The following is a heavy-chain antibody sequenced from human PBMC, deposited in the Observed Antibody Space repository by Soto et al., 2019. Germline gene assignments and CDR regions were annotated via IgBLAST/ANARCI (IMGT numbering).Heavy chain of an antibody. Sequence: EVQLVESGGGLVKPGGSLRLSCAASGFIFSSYSMNWVRQAPGKGLEWVSSISSTSAYIYYADSVKGRFTISRDNAKNSLYLQMNSLSAEDTATYYCARASFSKYGSGKDGLDYWGQGSLVTVSS. J-gene: IGHJ4*02. CDR2: ISSTSAYI. CDR3: ARASFSKYGSGKDGLDY. D-gene: IGHD3-10*01. V-gene: IGHV3-21*01. CDR1: GFIFSSYS.